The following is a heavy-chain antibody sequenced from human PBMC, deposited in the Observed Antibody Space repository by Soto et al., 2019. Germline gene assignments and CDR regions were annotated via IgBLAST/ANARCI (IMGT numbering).Heavy chain of an antibody. D-gene: IGHD3-3*02. CDR3: ARDLEGQLGDY. CDR1: GGPFSRGGYY. Sequence: SETLSLTCTVSGGPFSRGGYYWSWIRQHPGKGLECIGYIFYTGSTNYNPSLKSRVTMSVDTSKNQFSLQLTSVTAADTAVYYCARDLEGQLGDYWGRGTLVTVSS. CDR2: IFYTGST. V-gene: IGHV4-31*03. J-gene: IGHJ4*02.